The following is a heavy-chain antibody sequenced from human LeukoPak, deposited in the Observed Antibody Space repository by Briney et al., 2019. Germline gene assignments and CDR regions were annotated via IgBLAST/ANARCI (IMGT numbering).Heavy chain of an antibody. D-gene: IGHD6-6*01. CDR2: IYYSGST. Sequence: SQTLSLTCTVSGGSISSHYWTWIRQPPGKGLEWIGYIYYSGSTNYNPSLKGRVTISVDTSKNQFSLKLKYVTAADTAVYYCARDRPEIAGRSNYFDYWGQGTLVTVSS. CDR3: ARDRPEIAGRSNYFDY. CDR1: GGSISSHY. J-gene: IGHJ4*02. V-gene: IGHV4-59*11.